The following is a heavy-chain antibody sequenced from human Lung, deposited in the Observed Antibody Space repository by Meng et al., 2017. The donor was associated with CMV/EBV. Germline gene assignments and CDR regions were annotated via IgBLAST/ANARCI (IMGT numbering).Heavy chain of an antibody. J-gene: IGHJ4*02. CDR1: GYSISSGYY. D-gene: IGHD1-7*01. CDR3: ARDNWNYDQKLFDY. Sequence: SETLSLXXTVSGYSISSGYYWGWIRQPPGKGLEWIGSIYHSGSTYYNPSLKSRVTISVDTSKNQFSLKPSSVTAADTAVYYCARDNWNYDQKLFDYWGQGTXVTGAS. V-gene: IGHV4-38-2*02. CDR2: IYHSGST.